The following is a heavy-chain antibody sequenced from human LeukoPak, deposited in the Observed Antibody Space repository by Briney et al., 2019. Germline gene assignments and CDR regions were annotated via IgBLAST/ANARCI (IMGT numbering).Heavy chain of an antibody. CDR3: ARGGPLFDY. CDR2: INSDGSST. V-gene: IGHV3-74*01. J-gene: IGHJ4*02. CDR1: GFTFSSSW. Sequence: GGSLRLSCAASGFTFSSSWMHWVRQAPGKGLVWVSRINSDGSSTSYADSVKGRFTISRDNAKSQLYLQMNSVRAEDTAVYYCARGGPLFDYWGQGTLVTVSS. D-gene: IGHD3-16*01.